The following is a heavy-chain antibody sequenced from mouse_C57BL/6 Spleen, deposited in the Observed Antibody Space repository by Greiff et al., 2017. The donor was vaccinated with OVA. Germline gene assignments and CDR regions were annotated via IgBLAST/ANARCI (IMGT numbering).Heavy chain of an antibody. D-gene: IGHD2-1*01. J-gene: IGHJ2*01. CDR2: ISDGGSYT. V-gene: IGHV5-4*01. Sequence: EVQVVESGGGLVKPGGSLKLSCAASGFTFSSYAMSWVRQTPEKRLEWVATISDGGSYTYYPDNVKGRFTISRDNAKNNLYLQMSHLKSEDTAMYYCARRSHYGNYDYWGQGTTLTVSS. CDR3: ARRSHYGNYDY. CDR1: GFTFSSYA.